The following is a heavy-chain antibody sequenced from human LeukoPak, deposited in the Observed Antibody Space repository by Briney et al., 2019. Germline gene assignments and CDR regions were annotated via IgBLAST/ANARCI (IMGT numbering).Heavy chain of an antibody. J-gene: IGHJ6*03. D-gene: IGHD3-3*01. CDR2: INPNSGGT. CDR1: GYTFTGYY. CDR3: ARDREYYDFWSGSATYYYYYMDV. Sequence: ASVTVSCKASGYTFTGYYMHWVRQAPGQGLEWMGWINPNSGGTNYAQKFQGRVTMTRDTSISTAYMELSRLRSDDTAVYYCARDREYYDFWSGSATYYYYYMDVWGKGTTVTVSS. V-gene: IGHV1-2*02.